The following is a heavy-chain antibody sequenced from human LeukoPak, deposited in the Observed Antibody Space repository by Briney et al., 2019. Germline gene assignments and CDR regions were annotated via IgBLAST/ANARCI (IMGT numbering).Heavy chain of an antibody. CDR3: ARAGSGSYYAGHYYYAMDV. Sequence: PSETLSLTCAVYGGSFSGYYWSWIRQPPGKGLEWIGEINHSGSTNYNPSLKSRVTISVDTSKNQFSLKLSSVTAADTAVYYCARAGSGSYYAGHYYYAMDVWGQGTTVTVSS. CDR1: GGSFSGYY. V-gene: IGHV4-34*01. D-gene: IGHD3-10*01. CDR2: INHSGST. J-gene: IGHJ6*02.